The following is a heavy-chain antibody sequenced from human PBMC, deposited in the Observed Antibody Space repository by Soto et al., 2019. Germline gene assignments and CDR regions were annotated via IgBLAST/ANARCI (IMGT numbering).Heavy chain of an antibody. CDR1: GFTFSSYA. J-gene: IGHJ6*02. V-gene: IGHV3-23*01. CDR3: ATGAYSPPCRSYYYYYGMEV. Sequence: GGSLRLSCAASGFTFSSYAMSWVRQAPGKGLEWISAISGSGGSTYYADSVKGRFTISRDNSKNTRYLKRNSLRAEDTAVYYWATGAYSPPCRSYYYYYGMEVWGQGPTVTGSS. D-gene: IGHD5-18*01. CDR2: ISGSGGST.